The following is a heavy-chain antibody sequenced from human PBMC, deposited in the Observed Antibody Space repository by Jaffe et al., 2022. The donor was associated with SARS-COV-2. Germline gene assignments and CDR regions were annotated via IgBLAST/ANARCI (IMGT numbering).Heavy chain of an antibody. CDR2: ISAYNGNT. CDR1: GYTFTSYG. Sequence: QVQLVQSGAEVKKPGASVKVSCKASGYTFTSYGISWVRQAPGQGLEWMGWISAYNGNTNYAQKLQGRVTMTTDTSTSTAYMELRSLRSDDTAVYYCARDSPAIAVAGLYYYYGMDVWGQGTTVTVSS. CDR3: ARDSPAIAVAGLYYYYGMDV. V-gene: IGHV1-18*01. D-gene: IGHD6-19*01. J-gene: IGHJ6*02.